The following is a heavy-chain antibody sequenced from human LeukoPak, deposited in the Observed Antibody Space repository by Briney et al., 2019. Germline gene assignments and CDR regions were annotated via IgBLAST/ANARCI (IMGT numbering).Heavy chain of an antibody. CDR2: VYYSGST. D-gene: IGHD5-12*01. V-gene: IGHV4-59*01. Sequence: SETLSLTCTVSGGSISSYFWSWIRQPPGKGLEWIGYVYYSGSTNYNPSLKSRVTISVDTSKKQFSLKLSSATAADTAVYYCARAYSGYDFFDYWGQGTLVTVSS. CDR3: ARAYSGYDFFDY. CDR1: GGSISSYF. J-gene: IGHJ4*02.